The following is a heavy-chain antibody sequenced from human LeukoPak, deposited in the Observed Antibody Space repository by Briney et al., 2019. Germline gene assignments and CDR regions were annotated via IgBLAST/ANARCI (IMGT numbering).Heavy chain of an antibody. CDR2: MNPNSGNT. D-gene: IGHD6-19*01. Sequence: ASVKVSCKASGYTFTSYDINWVRQAAGQGLEWMGWMNPNSGNTGYAQKFQGRVTMTRNTSISTAYMELSSLRSEDTAVYYCARGSSGWYLEGSWFDPWGQGTLVTVSS. V-gene: IGHV1-8*01. CDR1: GYTFTSYD. CDR3: ARGSSGWYLEGSWFDP. J-gene: IGHJ5*02.